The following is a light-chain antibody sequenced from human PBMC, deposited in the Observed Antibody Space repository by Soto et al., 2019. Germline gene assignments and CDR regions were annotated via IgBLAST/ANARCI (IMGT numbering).Light chain of an antibody. CDR3: QQYNEWPLT. CDR1: RSVSSN. Sequence: EIVMTQSPATLSVSPGGRATLSCRARRSVSSNLAWYQQKPGRAPRLLIYDASIRATGIPARFSGSGSGTEFTLTISSLQSEDSAVYYCQQYNEWPLTFGGGTKVDIK. CDR2: DAS. V-gene: IGKV3-15*01. J-gene: IGKJ4*01.